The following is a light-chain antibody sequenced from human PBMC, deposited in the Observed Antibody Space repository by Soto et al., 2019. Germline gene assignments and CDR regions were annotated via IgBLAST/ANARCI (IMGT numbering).Light chain of an antibody. CDR3: SSYTSSSTSDVV. CDR1: SSDVGSYNR. CDR2: EVS. J-gene: IGLJ2*01. V-gene: IGLV2-18*03. Sequence: QSALTQPPSVSGSPGQSVTISCTGTSSDVGSYNRVSWYQQPPGTAPKLMIYEVSNRPSGVPDRFSGSKSGNTASLTTSGLQAEDEADYYCSSYTSSSTSDVVFGGGTKLTVL.